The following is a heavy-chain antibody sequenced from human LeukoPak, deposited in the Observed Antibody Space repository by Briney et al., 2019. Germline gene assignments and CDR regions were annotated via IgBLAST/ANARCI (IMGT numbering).Heavy chain of an antibody. Sequence: GASVKVSCKASGYTFTSYYMHWVRQAPGQGLEWMGIINPSGGSTSYAQKFQGRVTMTRDMSTSTVYMELSSLRSEDTAVYYCARDRYSYGYGALYYFDYWGQGALVTVSS. J-gene: IGHJ4*02. CDR1: GYTFTSYY. D-gene: IGHD5-18*01. V-gene: IGHV1-46*01. CDR3: ARDRYSYGYGALYYFDY. CDR2: INPSGGST.